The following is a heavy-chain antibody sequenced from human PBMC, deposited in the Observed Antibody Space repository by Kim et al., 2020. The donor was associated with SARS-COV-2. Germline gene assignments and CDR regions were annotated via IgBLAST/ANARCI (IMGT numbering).Heavy chain of an antibody. CDR2: IYSGGSST. J-gene: IGHJ4*02. CDR3: AKGAGRRLGELPPYFFDY. Sequence: GGSLRLSCAASGFTFSSYAMSWVRQAPGKGLEWVSDIYSGGSSTYYADSVKGRFTISRDNSKNTLYLQMNSLRAEDTAVYYCAKGAGRRLGELPPYFFDYWGQGTLVTVSS. V-gene: IGHV3-23*03. CDR1: GFTFSSYA. D-gene: IGHD3-16*01.